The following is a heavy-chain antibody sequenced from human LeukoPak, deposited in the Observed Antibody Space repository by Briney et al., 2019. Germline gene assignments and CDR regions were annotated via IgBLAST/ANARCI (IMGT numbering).Heavy chain of an antibody. CDR2: INHSGST. D-gene: IGHD3-22*01. CDR3: ARGYDPVNGLYEIGY. CDR1: GGSFSGYY. J-gene: IGHJ4*02. Sequence: SETLSLTCAVYGGSFSGYYWSWIRQPPGKGLEWIGEINHSGSTNYNPSLKSRVTISVDTSKNQFSLKLSSVTAADTAVYYCARGYDPVNGLYEIGYWGQGTLVTVSS. V-gene: IGHV4-34*01.